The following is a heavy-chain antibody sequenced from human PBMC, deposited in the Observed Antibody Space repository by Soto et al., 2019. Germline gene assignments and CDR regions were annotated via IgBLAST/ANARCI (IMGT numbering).Heavy chain of an antibody. CDR3: ARGFRGYCSGGSCYGMNWFDP. CDR2: INHSGST. CDR1: GGSFSGSY. D-gene: IGHD2-15*01. J-gene: IGHJ5*02. Sequence: SETLSLTCAVYGGSFSGSYWSWSRQPPGTGLEWIGEINHSGSTNYNPSLKSRVTISVDTSKNQFSLKLSSVTAADTAVYYCARGFRGYCSGGSCYGMNWFDPWGQGTLVTVS. V-gene: IGHV4-34*01.